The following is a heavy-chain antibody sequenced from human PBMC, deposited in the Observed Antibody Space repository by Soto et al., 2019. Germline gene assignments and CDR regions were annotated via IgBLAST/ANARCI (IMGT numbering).Heavy chain of an antibody. J-gene: IGHJ6*02. D-gene: IGHD5-18*01. CDR2: IIPILGIA. V-gene: IGHV1-69*04. CDR1: GGTFSSYT. Sequence: ASVKVSCKASGGTFSSYTISWVRQAPGQGLEWMGRIIPILGIANYAQKFQGRVTITADKSTSTAYMELSSLRSEDTAVYYCARDRIQLWLKTHYYYGMDVWGQGTTVTVSS. CDR3: ARDRIQLWLKTHYYYGMDV.